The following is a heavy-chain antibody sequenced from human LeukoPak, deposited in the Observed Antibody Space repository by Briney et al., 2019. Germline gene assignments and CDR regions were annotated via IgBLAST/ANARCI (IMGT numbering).Heavy chain of an antibody. Sequence: SGGSLRLPCAASGFTFSSYGMHWVRQAPGKGLEWVAFIRYDGSNKYYADSVKGRFTISRDNAKNSLYLQMNSLRAEDTAVYYCARGLSIVVPLPDYWGQGTLVTVSS. CDR1: GFTFSSYG. V-gene: IGHV3-30*02. CDR2: IRYDGSNK. CDR3: ARGLSIVVPLPDY. J-gene: IGHJ4*02. D-gene: IGHD3-22*01.